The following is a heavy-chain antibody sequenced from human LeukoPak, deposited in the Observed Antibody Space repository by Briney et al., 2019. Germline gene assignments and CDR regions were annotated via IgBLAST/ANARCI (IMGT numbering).Heavy chain of an antibody. CDR2: IYYSGST. CDR3: ARGYGSGSSFCY. D-gene: IGHD3-10*01. J-gene: IGHJ4*02. V-gene: IGHV4-59*01. Sequence: PSETLSLTCTVSGVSISSYYWSWIRQPPGEGLEWIGYIYYSGSTNYNPSLKSRVTISVDTSKNQFSRKLSSVTAADTAVYYCARGYGSGSSFCYWGKGALVIVSS. CDR1: GVSISSYY.